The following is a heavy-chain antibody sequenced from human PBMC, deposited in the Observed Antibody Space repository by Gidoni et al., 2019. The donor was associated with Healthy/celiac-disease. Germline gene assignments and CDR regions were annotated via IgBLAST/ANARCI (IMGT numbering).Heavy chain of an antibody. Sequence: QLQLQESGPGLVKPSETLSLTCTVSGGSLTSSSYYWGWLRQPPGKGLEWIGSIYYSGSTYYNPSLKSRVTISVDTSKNQFSLKLSSVTAADTAVYYCARLPPNLAWGWFDPWGQGTLVTVSS. CDR2: IYYSGST. CDR1: GGSLTSSSYY. J-gene: IGHJ5*02. V-gene: IGHV4-39*01. D-gene: IGHD7-27*01. CDR3: ARLPPNLAWGWFDP.